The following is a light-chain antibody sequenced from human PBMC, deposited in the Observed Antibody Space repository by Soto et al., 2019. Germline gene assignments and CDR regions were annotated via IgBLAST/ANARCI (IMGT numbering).Light chain of an antibody. CDR2: DVS. V-gene: IGKV3-15*01. Sequence: EIVMTQSPATLAVSPGERATLSCRASQGVSSRLAWYQQKPGQAPRLLIYDVSTRASDTPARFSGSGSGTEFTIPISSLQSEDFAIYYCQQYTDWPPWTFGQGTKVEIK. J-gene: IGKJ1*01. CDR1: QGVSSR. CDR3: QQYTDWPPWT.